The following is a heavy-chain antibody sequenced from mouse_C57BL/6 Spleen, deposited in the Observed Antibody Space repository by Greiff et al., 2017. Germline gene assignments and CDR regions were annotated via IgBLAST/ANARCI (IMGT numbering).Heavy chain of an antibody. CDR3: VRGYGSSYGY. V-gene: IGHV10-1*01. D-gene: IGHD1-1*01. Sequence: EVKLEESGGGLVQPKGSLKLSCAASGFSFNTYAMNWVRQAPGKGLEWVARIRSTSNNYATYYADSVKARFTISRADSESMLYLQMNNLKTEVTAMYYCVRGYGSSYGYWGQGTTLTVSS. J-gene: IGHJ2*01. CDR2: IRSTSNNYAT. CDR1: GFSFNTYA.